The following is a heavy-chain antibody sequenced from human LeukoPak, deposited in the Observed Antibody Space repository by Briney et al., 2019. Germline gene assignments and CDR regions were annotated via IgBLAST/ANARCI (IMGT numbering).Heavy chain of an antibody. V-gene: IGHV4-59*08. D-gene: IGHD6-13*01. CDR2: IYYSGST. CDR1: GGSISSYY. Sequence: PSETLSLTCTVSGGSISSYYWSWIRQPPGKGLEWIGYIYYSGSTNYNPSLKSRVTISVDTSKNQFSLKLSSVTAADTAVYYCARHRSSSWKFDYWGQGTLVTVSS. J-gene: IGHJ4*02. CDR3: ARHRSSSWKFDY.